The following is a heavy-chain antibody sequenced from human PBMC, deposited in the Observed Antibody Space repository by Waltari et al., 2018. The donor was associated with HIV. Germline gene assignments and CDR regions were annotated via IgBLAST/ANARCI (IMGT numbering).Heavy chain of an antibody. V-gene: IGHV4-39*07. Sequence: QLQLQESGPGLVKPSETLSLTCTVSGGSISSSSYYWDWIRQPPGKGLEWIGSIYYSGSTYYNPSLKSRVTISVDTSKNQFSLKLSSVTAADTAVYYCARDLGMSHAFDYWGQGTLVTVSS. CDR1: GGSISSSSYY. D-gene: IGHD3-16*01. CDR3: ARDLGMSHAFDY. J-gene: IGHJ4*02. CDR2: IYYSGST.